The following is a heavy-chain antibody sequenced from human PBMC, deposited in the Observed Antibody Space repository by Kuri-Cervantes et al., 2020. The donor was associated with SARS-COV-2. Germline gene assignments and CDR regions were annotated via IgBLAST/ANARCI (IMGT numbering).Heavy chain of an antibody. D-gene: IGHD3-22*01. V-gene: IGHV3-74*01. CDR2: INSDGSST. J-gene: IGHJ3*02. CDR1: GSTFSSYW. CDR3: AREGYYYDSTEANREGINAFDI. Sequence: GGSLRLSCAASGSTFSSYWMHWVRQAPGKGLVWVSRINSDGSSTSYAGSVKGRFTISRDNAKNTLYLQMNSLRAEDTAVYYCAREGYYYDSTEANREGINAFDIWGQGTMVTVSS.